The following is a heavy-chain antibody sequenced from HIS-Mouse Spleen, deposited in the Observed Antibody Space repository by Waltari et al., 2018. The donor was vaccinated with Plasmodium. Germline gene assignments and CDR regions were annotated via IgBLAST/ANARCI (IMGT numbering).Heavy chain of an antibody. CDR2: IYHSGST. J-gene: IGHJ2*01. CDR1: GYSISSGYY. D-gene: IGHD2-15*01. V-gene: IGHV4-38-2*02. Sequence: GLVKPSETLSLTCTVSGYSISSGYYWGWIRQPPGKGLEWIGSIYHSGSTYYNPSLKSRVTISVDTSKNQFSLKLSSVTAADTAVYYCARSLGIASSYWYFDLWGRGTLVTVSS. CDR3: ARSLGIASSYWYFDL.